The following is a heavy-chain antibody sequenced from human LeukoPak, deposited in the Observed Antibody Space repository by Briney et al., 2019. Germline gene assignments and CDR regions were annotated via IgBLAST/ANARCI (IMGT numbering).Heavy chain of an antibody. J-gene: IGHJ4*02. CDR1: GFTFSIYS. V-gene: IGHV3-21*04. CDR3: ATYRQVLLPFES. D-gene: IGHD2-8*02. Sequence: PGGSLRLSCAASGFTFSIYSMNWVRQAPGKGLEWVSSISSSSNYIYYADSVKGRFTISRDNAKNSLYLQMNSLRAEDTAIYYCATYRQVLLPFESWGQGTLVTVSS. CDR2: ISSSSNYI.